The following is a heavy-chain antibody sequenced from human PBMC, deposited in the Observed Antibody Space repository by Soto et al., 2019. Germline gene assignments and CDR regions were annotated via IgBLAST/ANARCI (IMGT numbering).Heavy chain of an antibody. CDR1: GYTFTGYY. CDR2: INPNSGGT. Sequence: ASVKVSCKASGYTFTGYYMHWVRQAPGQGLEWMGWINPNSGGTNYAQKFQGWVTMTRDTSISTAYMELSRLRSDDTAVYYCARVGFEYSSSSRWLDYYYGMDVWGQGTTVTVSS. J-gene: IGHJ6*02. CDR3: ARVGFEYSSSSRWLDYYYGMDV. D-gene: IGHD6-6*01. V-gene: IGHV1-2*04.